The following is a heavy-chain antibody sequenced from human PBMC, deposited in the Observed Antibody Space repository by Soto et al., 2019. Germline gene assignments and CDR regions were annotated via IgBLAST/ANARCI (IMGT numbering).Heavy chain of an antibody. D-gene: IGHD3-22*01. CDR3: ARGPTNYYDSSGYEGGPHPCFDY. CDR1: GGSISSGGYY. CDR2: IYYSGST. Sequence: SETLSLTCTVSGGSISSGGYYWSWIRQHPGKGLEWIGYIYYSGSTYYNPSLKSRVTISVDTSKNQFSLKLSSVTAADTAVYYCARGPTNYYDSSGYEGGPHPCFDYWGQGTLVTVSS. V-gene: IGHV4-31*03. J-gene: IGHJ4*02.